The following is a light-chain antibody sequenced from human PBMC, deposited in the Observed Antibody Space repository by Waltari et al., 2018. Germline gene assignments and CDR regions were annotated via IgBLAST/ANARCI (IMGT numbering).Light chain of an antibody. CDR2: LVS. CDR3: MQARQTPWT. V-gene: IGKV2-28*01. Sequence: DIVMTQSSLSLSVTPGEPASLSCRSTLSLLPSSGSTFLDWSLQKPGQSQQLLIYLVSNRASGVPDRFSGSGSGTDFTLKISRVEAEDVGVYSCMQARQTPWTFGQGTKVEIK. CDR1: LSLLPSSGSTF. J-gene: IGKJ1*01.